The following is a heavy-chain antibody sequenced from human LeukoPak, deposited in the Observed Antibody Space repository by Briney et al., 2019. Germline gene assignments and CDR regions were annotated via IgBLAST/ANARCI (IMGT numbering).Heavy chain of an antibody. CDR2: ISYDGSNK. D-gene: IGHD5-12*01. CDR3: AREGYSGSYDY. CDR1: GFTFSSYA. J-gene: IGHJ4*02. V-gene: IGHV3-30*04. Sequence: GGSLRLSCAASGFTFSSYATHWVRQAPGKGLEWVAVISYDGSNKYYADSVKGRFTISRDNSKNTLYLQMNSLRAEDTAVYYCAREGYSGSYDYWGQGTLVAVSS.